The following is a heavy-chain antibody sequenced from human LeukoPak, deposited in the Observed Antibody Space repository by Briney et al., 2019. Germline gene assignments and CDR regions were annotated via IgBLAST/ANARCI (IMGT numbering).Heavy chain of an antibody. J-gene: IGHJ5*02. V-gene: IGHV3-7*01. CDR2: IKQDGSQK. CDR1: GFTFSSFW. CDR3: ARGPPFDP. Sequence: QPGGSLRLSCAASGFTFSSFWMSWVRQAPGKGLEWVANIKQDGSQKYYVDSVKGRFTISRDNSKNTLYLQMNSLRAEDTAVYYCARGPPFDPWGQGTLVTVSS.